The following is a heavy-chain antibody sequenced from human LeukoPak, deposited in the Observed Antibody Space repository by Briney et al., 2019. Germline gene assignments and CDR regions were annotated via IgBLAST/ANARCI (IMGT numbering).Heavy chain of an antibody. Sequence: PGGSLRLSCAVSGFPVRNNYMSWVRQAPGKGLEWVSVLYSAGSAYYGDSVKGRFTISTDDSKNTLYLQMNSLRAEDTAVYYCARVSTTQFYYDKSGYLDFWGQGTLVTVSS. CDR1: GFPVRNNY. D-gene: IGHD3-22*01. CDR2: LYSAGSA. CDR3: ARVSTTQFYYDKSGYLDF. V-gene: IGHV3-53*01. J-gene: IGHJ4*02.